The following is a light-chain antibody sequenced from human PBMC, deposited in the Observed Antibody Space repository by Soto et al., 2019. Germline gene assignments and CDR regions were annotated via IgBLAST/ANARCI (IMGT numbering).Light chain of an antibody. J-gene: IGLJ2*01. CDR1: SSDVGDYNY. V-gene: IGLV2-14*01. CDR3: SSFSSTSTIV. CDR2: EVS. Sequence: QSVLTQPASVSGSPGQSITISCIGSSSDVGDYNYVSWYQHHPGRVPKPMIFEVSDRPSGVSSRFSGSKSGNTAYLTISGLQAEDEADYYCSSFSSTSTIVFGGGTKLTVL.